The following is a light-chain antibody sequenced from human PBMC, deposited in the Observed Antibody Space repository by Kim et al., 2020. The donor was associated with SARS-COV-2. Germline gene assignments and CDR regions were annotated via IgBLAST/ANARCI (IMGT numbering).Light chain of an antibody. CDR2: DVT. CDR1: SSDVGVYNY. Sequence: GQSFTASCAGTSSDVGVYNYVSWYQQHPGKAPKLMIYDVTNRPSGISNRFSGSKSGNTASLTISGLQAEDEADYYCGSYTSSNTYVYGTGTKVTVL. CDR3: GSYTSSNTYV. J-gene: IGLJ1*01. V-gene: IGLV2-14*03.